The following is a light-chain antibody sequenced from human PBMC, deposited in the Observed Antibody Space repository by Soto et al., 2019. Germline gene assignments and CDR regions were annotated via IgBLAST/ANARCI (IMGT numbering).Light chain of an antibody. V-gene: IGKV1-5*03. CDR3: QQYNSYPWK. CDR1: QSISSW. J-gene: IGKJ1*01. CDR2: KAS. Sequence: DIQMTQSPSTLSASVGDTVTITCRASQSISSWLAWYQQKPGKAPNLLIYKASNLESGVPARFSGSGSGTEFTLTISSLQPDDFATYYCQQYNSYPWKFGQGTKV.